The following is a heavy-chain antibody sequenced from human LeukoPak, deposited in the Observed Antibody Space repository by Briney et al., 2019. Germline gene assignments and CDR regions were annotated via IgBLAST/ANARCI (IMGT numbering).Heavy chain of an antibody. CDR2: IYTSGST. V-gene: IGHV4-61*02. CDR3: AAAGGASYYYYGMDV. CDR1: GGSIRSGSYY. Sequence: SQTLSLTCTVSGGSIRSGSYYWSWIRQPAGKGLEWIGRIYTSGSTNYNPSLKSRVTISVDTSKNQFSLKLSSVTAADTAVYYCAAAGGASYYYYGMDVWGQGTTVTVSS. J-gene: IGHJ6*02. D-gene: IGHD6-13*01.